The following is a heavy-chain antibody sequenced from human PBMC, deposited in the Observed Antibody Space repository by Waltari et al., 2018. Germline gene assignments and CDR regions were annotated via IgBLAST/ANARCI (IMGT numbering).Heavy chain of an antibody. CDR3: ARHLYSIDYLELAK. CDR2: ISDSGVIT. V-gene: IGHV3-23*01. Sequence: EEHLLESGGGLAQRGGSVRLSGAASGFNFVSYAMSWVRQAPGKGLEWVSGISDSGVITKYADSVKGRFTVSRDNSKNTVFLHLNSLRAEDTAIYYCARHLYSIDYLELAKWGQGTLVTVSS. J-gene: IGHJ4*02. CDR1: GFNFVSYA. D-gene: IGHD3-22*01.